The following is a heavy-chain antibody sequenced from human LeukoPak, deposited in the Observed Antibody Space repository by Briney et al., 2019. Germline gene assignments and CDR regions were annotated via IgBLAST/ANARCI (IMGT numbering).Heavy chain of an antibody. Sequence: ASVKVSCKXSGYTFTSYDINWVRRATGQGLEWMGWMNPNGGNTGYAQKFQGRVTITRNTSISTAYMELSSLRSEDTAVYYCARGYCSSTSCYRRILQHWGQGTLVTVSS. D-gene: IGHD2-2*02. CDR1: GYTFTSYD. CDR2: MNPNGGNT. J-gene: IGHJ1*01. V-gene: IGHV1-8*03. CDR3: ARGYCSSTSCYRRILQH.